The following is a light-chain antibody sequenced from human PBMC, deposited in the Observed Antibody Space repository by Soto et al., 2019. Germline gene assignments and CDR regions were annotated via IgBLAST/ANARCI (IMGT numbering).Light chain of an antibody. CDR3: QQYDNLPLT. Sequence: DIQMTQSPSSLSASVGDRVTITCQASQDISHYFNWYQQKPGKAPKLLIYDASNLETGVPSRFSRSGSGTDFTFTISSLQPEDIATYYCQQYDNLPLTFGGGTKVEIK. CDR2: DAS. V-gene: IGKV1-33*01. CDR1: QDISHY. J-gene: IGKJ4*01.